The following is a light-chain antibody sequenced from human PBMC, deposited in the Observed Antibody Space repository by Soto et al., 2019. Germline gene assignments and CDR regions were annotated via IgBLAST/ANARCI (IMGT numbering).Light chain of an antibody. CDR2: KAS. Sequence: DIQMTQSPSSLSASVGDRVIITCRASQGIRNDLGWYQQKPGKAPKLLIYKASSLESGVPSRFSGSGSGTDFTLTINRLEPEDFAVYYCQQYGNFPYTFGQGTKVDIK. J-gene: IGKJ2*01. V-gene: IGKV1-17*01. CDR1: QGIRND. CDR3: QQYGNFPYT.